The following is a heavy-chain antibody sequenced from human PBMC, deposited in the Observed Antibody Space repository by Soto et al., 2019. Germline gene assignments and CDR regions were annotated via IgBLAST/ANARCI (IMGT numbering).Heavy chain of an antibody. J-gene: IGHJ3*02. CDR2: FDPEDGET. CDR3: ATRTYYYDSTPGPAFDI. CDR1: GYTLTELS. V-gene: IGHV1-24*01. Sequence: GASVNVSCKVSGYTLTELSMHWVRQAPGKGLEWMGGFDPEDGETIYAQKFQGRVTMTEDTSTDTAYMELSSLRSEDTAVYYCATRTYYYDSTPGPAFDIWGQGTMVTVSS. D-gene: IGHD3-22*01.